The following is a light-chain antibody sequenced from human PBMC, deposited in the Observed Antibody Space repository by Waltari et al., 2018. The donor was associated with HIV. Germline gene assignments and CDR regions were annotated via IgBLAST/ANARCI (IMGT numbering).Light chain of an antibody. J-gene: IGLJ3*02. V-gene: IGLV1-47*01. CDR1: RSNIGSNY. Sequence: QSVLTQPPSASGTPGQSVSISCSGSRSNIGSNYVYWYQHLPGTTPKVVIYRSDQRPSGVPDRFSGSNSGTSASLAISGLRSEDEAHYYCASWDDNLSGWVSGGGTKLTVL. CDR2: RSD. CDR3: ASWDDNLSGWV.